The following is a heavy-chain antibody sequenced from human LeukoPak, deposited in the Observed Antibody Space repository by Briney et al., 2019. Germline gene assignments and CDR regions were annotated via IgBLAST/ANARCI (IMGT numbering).Heavy chain of an antibody. CDR3: AGLLWGANWFDP. Sequence: GASVKVSCKASGYTFTSYDINWVRQATGQGLEWMGWMNPSSGNTGYAQKFQGRVTMTRNTSISTAYMELSSLRSEDTAVYYCAGLLWGANWFDPWGQGTLVTVSS. CDR1: GYTFTSYD. CDR2: MNPSSGNT. J-gene: IGHJ5*02. D-gene: IGHD7-27*01. V-gene: IGHV1-8*01.